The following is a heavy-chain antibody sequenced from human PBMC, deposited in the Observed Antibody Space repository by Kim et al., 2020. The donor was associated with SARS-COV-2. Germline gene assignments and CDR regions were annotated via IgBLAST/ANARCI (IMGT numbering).Heavy chain of an antibody. D-gene: IGHD1-1*01. CDR3: VRRTGGTSDSYYGMDV. Sequence: GGSLRLSCAASGFTFGGSGMHWVRQAPGKGLEWVAIIWSDGSDKYYADSVKGRFTISRDNSKNTLFLQLNNLGVEDTAVYYCVRRTGGTSDSYYGMDVWGQGTTVTVSS. J-gene: IGHJ6*02. CDR1: GFTFGGSG. CDR2: IWSDGSDK. V-gene: IGHV3-33*01.